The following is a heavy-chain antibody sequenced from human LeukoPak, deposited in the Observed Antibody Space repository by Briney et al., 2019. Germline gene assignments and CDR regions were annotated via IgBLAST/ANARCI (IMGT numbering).Heavy chain of an antibody. J-gene: IGHJ3*02. CDR2: IKQDGREE. D-gene: IGHD1-26*01. Sequence: GGSLRLSCAASRFQFSNYWMSWVRQAPGKALEWVANIKQDGREEYYVDSVKGRFTISRDNAENSLFLQMNSLTAEDTAVYYCARDPYSGSYGAFDIWGQGTMVTVS. V-gene: IGHV3-7*05. CDR3: ARDPYSGSYGAFDI. CDR1: RFQFSNYW.